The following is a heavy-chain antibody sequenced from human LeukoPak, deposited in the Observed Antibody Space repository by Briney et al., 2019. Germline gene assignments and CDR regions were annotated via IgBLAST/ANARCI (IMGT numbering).Heavy chain of an antibody. D-gene: IGHD1-1*01. Sequence: GGSLRLSCAASGFTFSSYGMSWVRQAPGKGLEWVSAISTSGGTTYYAHSVKGRFTISGDNSKNTLYLQMNSLRAEDTAVYYCAKHTGSVAFDYWGQGTLVTVSS. J-gene: IGHJ4*02. CDR2: ISTSGGTT. CDR1: GFTFSSYG. V-gene: IGHV3-23*01. CDR3: AKHTGSVAFDY.